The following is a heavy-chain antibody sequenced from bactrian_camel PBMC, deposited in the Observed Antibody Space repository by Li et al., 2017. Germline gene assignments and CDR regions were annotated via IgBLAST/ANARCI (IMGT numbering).Heavy chain of an antibody. D-gene: IGHD5*01. J-gene: IGHJ4*01. Sequence: HVQLVESGGGSVQAGEALTLSCTYSEFSFARYDMGWYRQAPGNECELVATIDMHGSTYYPDFVNGRFSISRDNAKNTLWLQMNSLKPEDTAMYFCGTCYGHEVIASAAFRNWGQGTQVTVSS. CDR1: EFSFARYD. V-gene: IGHV3S55*01. CDR2: IDMHGST. CDR3: GTCYGHEVIASAAFRN.